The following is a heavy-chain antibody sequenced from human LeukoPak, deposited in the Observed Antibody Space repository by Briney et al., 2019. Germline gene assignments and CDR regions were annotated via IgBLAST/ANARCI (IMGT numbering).Heavy chain of an antibody. CDR3: AREAFYDILTGWSDY. J-gene: IGHJ4*02. CDR1: GFTFSSYS. D-gene: IGHD3-9*01. V-gene: IGHV3-21*01. Sequence: GGSLRLSCAASGFTFSSYSMNWVRQAPGKGLEWVSSISSSSSYIYYADSVKGRFTISRDNAKNSLYLQMNSLRAEDTAVHYCAREAFYDILTGWSDYWGQGTLVTVSS. CDR2: ISSSSSYI.